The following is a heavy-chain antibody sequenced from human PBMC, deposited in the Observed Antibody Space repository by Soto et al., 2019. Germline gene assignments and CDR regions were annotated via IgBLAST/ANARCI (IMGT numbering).Heavy chain of an antibody. CDR2: IYYSGST. D-gene: IGHD2-21*01. CDR3: ASSQFPNIFDY. J-gene: IGHJ4*02. Sequence: SETLSLTCAVYGGSFSGYYWSWIRQPPGKGLEWIGYIYYSGSTNYNPSLKSRVTISVDTSKNQFSLKLSSVTAADTAVYYCASSQFPNIFDYWGQGTLVTVSS. V-gene: IGHV4-59*08. CDR1: GGSFSGYY.